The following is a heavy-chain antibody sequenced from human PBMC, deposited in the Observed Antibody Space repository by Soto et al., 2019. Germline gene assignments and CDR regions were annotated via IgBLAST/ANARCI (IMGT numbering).Heavy chain of an antibody. CDR1: GFTFSSYD. CDR3: SIMITFGGVIVFDY. J-gene: IGHJ4*02. Sequence: EVQLVESGGGLVQPGGSLRLSCAASGFTFSSYDMHWVRQATGKGLEWVSAIGTAGDTYYPGSVTGRFTISRENAKNSLYLQMNSLRAEDTAVYSGSIMITFGGVIVFDYWGQGTLVTVSS. V-gene: IGHV3-13*01. CDR2: IGTAGDT. D-gene: IGHD3-16*02.